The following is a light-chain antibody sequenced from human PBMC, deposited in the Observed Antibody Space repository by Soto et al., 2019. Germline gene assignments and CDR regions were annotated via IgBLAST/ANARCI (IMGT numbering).Light chain of an antibody. CDR1: PSISSN. Sequence: EIVMTQSPDILSVSPGVRATLSCRASPSISSNLAWDQQRPGQSPRLLISGGSTRATGIPARFSGSVSGTDFALTISSLQSEDFAIYYCQQYNKWPLLTFGPGTRVDIK. CDR3: QQYNKWPLLT. V-gene: IGKV3-15*01. J-gene: IGKJ3*01. CDR2: GGS.